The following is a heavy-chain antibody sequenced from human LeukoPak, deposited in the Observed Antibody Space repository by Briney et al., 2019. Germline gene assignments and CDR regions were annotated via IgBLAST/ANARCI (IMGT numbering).Heavy chain of an antibody. CDR1: GFTFSSYS. CDR2: IWYDGSNK. D-gene: IGHD7-27*01. V-gene: IGHV3-33*01. Sequence: GRSLRLSCAASGFTFSSYSMHWVRQAPGKGLEWVAVIWYDGSNKYYADSVKGRFTISRDNSKNTLYLQMNSLRAEDTAVYYCASLTDALIDYWGQGTLVTVSS. CDR3: ASLTDALIDY. J-gene: IGHJ4*02.